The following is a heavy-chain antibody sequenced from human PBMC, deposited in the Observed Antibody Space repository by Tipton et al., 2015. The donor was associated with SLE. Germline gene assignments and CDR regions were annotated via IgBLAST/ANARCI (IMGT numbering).Heavy chain of an antibody. J-gene: IGHJ1*01. CDR3: ARGVGVAVAGVSYFQL. V-gene: IGHV4-34*01. D-gene: IGHD6-19*01. CDR1: GGSFTGYY. CDR2: ISHTGSS. Sequence: TLSLTCVAYGGSFTGYYWSWIRQPPGKGLQWIGDISHTGSSNTNPSLKSRVSISVDTSKNQFSLTLSSVTAADTALYYCARGVGVAVAGVSYFQLWGLGTLVTVSS.